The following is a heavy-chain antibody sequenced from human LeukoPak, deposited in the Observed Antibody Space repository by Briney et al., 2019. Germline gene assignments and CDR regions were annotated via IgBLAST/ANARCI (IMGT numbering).Heavy chain of an antibody. J-gene: IGHJ5*02. D-gene: IGHD2-15*01. Sequence: SETLSLTCAVYGVSFSGYYWSWIRQPPGKGLEWIGEINHSGSTNYNPSLKSRVTISVDTSKNQFSLKLSSVTAADTAVYYCARGVGYCSGGSCYSYWFDPWGQGTLVTVSS. CDR3: ARGVGYCSGGSCYSYWFDP. V-gene: IGHV4-34*01. CDR2: INHSGST. CDR1: GVSFSGYY.